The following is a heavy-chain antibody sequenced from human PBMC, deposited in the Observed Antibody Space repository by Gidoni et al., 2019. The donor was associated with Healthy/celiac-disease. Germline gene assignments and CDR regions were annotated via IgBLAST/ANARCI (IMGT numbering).Heavy chain of an antibody. Sequence: VQLVESGGGLVKPGGSMRPSCAASGFPFSSYSMNWVRQAPGKGLEWVSAISSSSSYIYYADSVKGRFTISRDNAKNSLYLQMNSLRAEDTAVYYCAREAVDKNYYYGMDVWGQGTTVTVSS. D-gene: IGHD3-22*01. V-gene: IGHV3-21*01. J-gene: IGHJ6*02. CDR3: AREAVDKNYYYGMDV. CDR2: ISSSSSYI. CDR1: GFPFSSYS.